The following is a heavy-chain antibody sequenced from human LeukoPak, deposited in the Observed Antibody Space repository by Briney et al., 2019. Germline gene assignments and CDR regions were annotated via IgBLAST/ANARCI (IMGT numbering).Heavy chain of an antibody. CDR1: GFTFSNAW. D-gene: IGHD3/OR15-3a*01. CDR2: IKRKGDDGTI. J-gene: IGHJ4*02. CDR3: TAGTGRSDFDY. V-gene: IGHV3-15*01. Sequence: PGESLRLSCAASGFTFSNAWMSWVRQAPGGGLEWVGRIKRKGDDGTIDYAAPVKGRLSISRDDSKNTLYLQMNSLKSEDTAVYYCTAGTGRSDFDYWGQGTLVTVSS.